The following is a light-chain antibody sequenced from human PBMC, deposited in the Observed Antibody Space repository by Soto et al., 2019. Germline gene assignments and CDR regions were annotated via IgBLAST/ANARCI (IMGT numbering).Light chain of an antibody. J-gene: IGKJ5*01. Sequence: EIVKTQSPATLSVPPGDRATLSCRASESVRSNLAWYQQKPGQAPRLLIYGASIRAADIPARFSGSGSGTEFTLTISTLQSEDFAVYYCQQYYDWPTITFGQGTRLE. CDR1: ESVRSN. CDR2: GAS. V-gene: IGKV3-15*01. CDR3: QQYYDWPTIT.